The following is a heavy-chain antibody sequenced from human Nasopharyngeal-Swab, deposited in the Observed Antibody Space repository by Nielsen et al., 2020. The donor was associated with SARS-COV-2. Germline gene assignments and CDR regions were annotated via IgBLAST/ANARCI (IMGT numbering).Heavy chain of an antibody. V-gene: IGHV1-2*02. Sequence: ASVQVSCKASGYTFTGHSMHWVRQAPGQGLEWMGWINPNSGGTNYAQKFQGRVTMTRDTSISTAYMELSRLRSDDTAVYYCAREPRLGFDSRYYGMDVWGQGTTVTVSS. CDR3: AREPRLGFDSRYYGMDV. J-gene: IGHJ6*02. CDR1: GYTFTGHS. D-gene: IGHD3-9*01. CDR2: INPNSGGT.